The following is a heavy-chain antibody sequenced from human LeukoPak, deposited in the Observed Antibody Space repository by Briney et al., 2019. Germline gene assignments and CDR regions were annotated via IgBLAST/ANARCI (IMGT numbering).Heavy chain of an antibody. CDR3: AREGRSSGYYGFWFDP. CDR1: GGSISIYY. Sequence: SETLSLTCTVSGGSISIYYWSWIRQPPGKGLEWIGYIYYSGSTYYNPSLKSRVTISVDTSKNQFSLKLSSVTAADTAVYYCAREGRSSGYYGFWFDPWGQGTLVTVSS. J-gene: IGHJ5*02. D-gene: IGHD3-22*01. V-gene: IGHV4-59*12. CDR2: IYYSGST.